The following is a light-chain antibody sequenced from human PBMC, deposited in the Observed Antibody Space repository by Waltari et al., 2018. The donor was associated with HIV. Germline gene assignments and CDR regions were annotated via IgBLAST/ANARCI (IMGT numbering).Light chain of an antibody. CDR1: QSITTK. J-gene: IGKJ1*01. CDR2: GAS. CDR3: QQYNNWPPWT. Sequence: EIVMTQSPATLSVSPGVRVTLSCRASQSITTKLAWYQQTPGQAPRLLIYGASTRAPGIPDRFSGSGSGTEFTLTISSLQSEDFAIYYCQQYNNWPPWTFGQGTKVEI. V-gene: IGKV3-15*01.